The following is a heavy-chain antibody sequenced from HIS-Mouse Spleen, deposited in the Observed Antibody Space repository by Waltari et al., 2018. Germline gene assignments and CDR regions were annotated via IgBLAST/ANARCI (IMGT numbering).Heavy chain of an antibody. J-gene: IGHJ6*02. Sequence: QLQLQESGPGLVKPSETLSLTCTVSGGSISSSTYYWGWIRPPPGKGLEWIGSIYYSGSTYYNPSLKSRVTISVDTSKNQFSLKLSSVTAADTAVYYCASQRGSSWYYYYYGMDVWGQGTTVTVSS. D-gene: IGHD6-13*01. CDR3: ASQRGSSWYYYYYGMDV. V-gene: IGHV4-39*01. CDR2: IYYSGST. CDR1: GGSISSSTYY.